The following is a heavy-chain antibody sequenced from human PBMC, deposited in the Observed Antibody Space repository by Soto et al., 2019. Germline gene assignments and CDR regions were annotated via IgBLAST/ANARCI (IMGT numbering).Heavy chain of an antibody. CDR1: GGSISSSSYY. D-gene: IGHD3-16*01. CDR2: IYYSGST. Sequence: PSETLSLTCTVSGGSISSSSYYWGWIRQPPGKGLEWIGSIYYSGSTYYNPSLKSRVTISVDTSKNQFSLKLSSGTAAATAVYSCARQGAGGYVSPHQHWGRGTLVTVSS. V-gene: IGHV4-39*01. CDR3: ARQGAGGYVSPHQH. J-gene: IGHJ1*01.